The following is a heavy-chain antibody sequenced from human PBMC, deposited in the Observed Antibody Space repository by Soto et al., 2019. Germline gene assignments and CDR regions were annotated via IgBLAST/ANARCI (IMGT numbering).Heavy chain of an antibody. CDR2: ISASSSYT. CDR1: GFTLSDYY. D-gene: IGHD1-26*01. Sequence: QVLLVESGGGLVKPGGSLRLSCAASGFTLSDYYMNWMRQAPGKGPEWVSYISASSSYTNYADSVQGRFTISRDNAKNSGYLQMNRLRAEDTAVYYCAFSPRPGGTGFDYWGQGTPVTVSS. CDR3: AFSPRPGGTGFDY. J-gene: IGHJ4*02. V-gene: IGHV3-11*06.